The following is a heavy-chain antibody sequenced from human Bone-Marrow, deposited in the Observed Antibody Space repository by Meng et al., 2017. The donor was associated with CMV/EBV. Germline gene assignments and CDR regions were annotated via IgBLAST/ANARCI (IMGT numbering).Heavy chain of an antibody. CDR1: GDPISSYY. CDR2: IYYSGST. Sequence: SETLSLTCTVSGDPISSYYWSWIRQPPGKELEWIGYIYYSGSTNYNPSLKSRVTISVDTSKNQFSLKLSSVTAADTAVYYCARDPRHGMDVWGQGTTVTVSS. V-gene: IGHV4-59*01. J-gene: IGHJ6*02. CDR3: ARDPRHGMDV.